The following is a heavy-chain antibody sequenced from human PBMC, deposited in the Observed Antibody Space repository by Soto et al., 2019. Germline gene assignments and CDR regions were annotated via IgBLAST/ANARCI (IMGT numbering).Heavy chain of an antibody. D-gene: IGHD3-22*01. V-gene: IGHV5-51*01. Sequence: GESLKSSGNGSGYSFTSYWIGWVRQMPGKGLEWMGIIYPGDSDTRYSPSFQGQVTISADKSISTAYLQWSSLKASDTAMYYCARRGRYYDRSGYNKYYFDYRGHVTLFTV. CDR2: IYPGDSDT. CDR1: GYSFTSYW. J-gene: IGHJ4*01. CDR3: ARRGRYYDRSGYNKYYFDY.